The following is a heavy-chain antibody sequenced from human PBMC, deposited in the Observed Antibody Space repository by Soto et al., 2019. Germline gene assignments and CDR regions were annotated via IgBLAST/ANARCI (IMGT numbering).Heavy chain of an antibody. CDR1: GYTFTSDA. CDR2: INAGNGNT. J-gene: IGHJ4*02. Sequence: ASADVSCNASGYTFTSDAMHWVRQAPGQRLEWMGWINAGNGNTKYSQKFQGRVTITRDTSASTAYMELSSLRSEDTAVYYCARAPPAYWGQGTLVTGSS. CDR3: ARAPPAY. V-gene: IGHV1-3*01.